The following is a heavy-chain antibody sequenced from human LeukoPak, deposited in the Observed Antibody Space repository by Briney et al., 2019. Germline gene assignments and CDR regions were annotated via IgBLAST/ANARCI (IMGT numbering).Heavy chain of an antibody. D-gene: IGHD6-19*01. Sequence: PGGSLTLSCAASGVIVSSNYMNWVRQAPGKGLEWVSVIYTGGNTYYADSVKGRFTISRDNSKNTLYLQMHSLRAEDTAVYYCASPSSGQSFDIWGQGTMVTVSS. V-gene: IGHV3-53*01. CDR3: ASPSSGQSFDI. CDR2: IYTGGNT. CDR1: GVIVSSNY. J-gene: IGHJ3*02.